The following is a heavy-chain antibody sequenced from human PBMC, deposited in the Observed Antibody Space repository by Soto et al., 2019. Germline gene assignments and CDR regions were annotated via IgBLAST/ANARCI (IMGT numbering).Heavy chain of an antibody. V-gene: IGHV1-69*12. CDR3: ATGGERDDYDHSGWR. CDR1: VCTFSNYA. J-gene: IGHJ1*01. CDR2: IIPIFGTV. Sequence: QVQLVQSGAEVKKPGSSVKVSCKASVCTFSNYALDWVRQSPGQGLEWVGGIIPIFGTVRHAQTFQGRVTITADESTATAYMELSSMRYEDTAMYYCATGGERDDYDHSGWRWGQGTLVTVAS. D-gene: IGHD3-22*01.